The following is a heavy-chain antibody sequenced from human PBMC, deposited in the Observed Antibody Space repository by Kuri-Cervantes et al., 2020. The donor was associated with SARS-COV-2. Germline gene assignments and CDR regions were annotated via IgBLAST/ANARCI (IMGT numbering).Heavy chain of an antibody. CDR1: GFTFSNAW. D-gene: IGHD1-1*01. CDR3: ARDWNDRGYFDS. Sequence: ETLSLTCAASGFTFSNAWMSWVRQAPGKGLEWVGRIKSKTDGGTTDYAAPVKGRFTISRDNAKSSLYLQMNSLRAEDTAVYYCARDWNDRGYFDSWGQGTLVTVSS. J-gene: IGHJ4*02. V-gene: IGHV3-15*01. CDR2: IKSKTDGGTT.